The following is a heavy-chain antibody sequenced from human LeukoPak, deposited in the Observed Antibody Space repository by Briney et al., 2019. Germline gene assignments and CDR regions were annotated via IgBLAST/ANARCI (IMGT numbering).Heavy chain of an antibody. CDR1: GFTFTNAW. CDR2: IKSKADGGIS. CDR3: TTAYHYDSSPGSFDY. Sequence: GGSLRLSCAASGFTFTNAWMNWVRQAPGKGLEWLGHIKSKADGGISDYAEPVKGRFTFSRDDSKNTLYLLMNSLKTEDTAVYYCTTAYHYDSSPGSFDYWGQGTLVTVSS. J-gene: IGHJ4*02. D-gene: IGHD3-22*01. V-gene: IGHV3-15*01.